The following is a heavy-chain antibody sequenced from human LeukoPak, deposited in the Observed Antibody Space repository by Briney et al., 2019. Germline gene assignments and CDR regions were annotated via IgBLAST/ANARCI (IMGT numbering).Heavy chain of an antibody. CDR2: TSGSGGST. D-gene: IGHD2-2*02. CDR1: GFTFNSYA. V-gene: IGHV3-23*01. Sequence: GGSLRLSCAASGFTFNSYAMSWVRQAPGKGLEWVSATSGSGGSTYYADSVKGRFTISRDNSKNTLYLQMNSLRAEDTAVYYCAKEAAVVGYCSSTSCYTDYWGQGTLVTVSS. CDR3: AKEAAVVGYCSSTSCYTDY. J-gene: IGHJ4*02.